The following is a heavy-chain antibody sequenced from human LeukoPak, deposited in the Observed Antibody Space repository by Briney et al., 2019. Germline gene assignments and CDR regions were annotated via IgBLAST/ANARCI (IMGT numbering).Heavy chain of an antibody. CDR2: ITSSGGST. J-gene: IGHJ5*02. V-gene: IGHV3-23*01. CDR3: ARSNWFDP. Sequence: PGGSLRLSCAGSGFTFSSYAMSWVRQAPGKGLEWVSAITSSGGSTYYADSVKGRFTISRDNSKSTLYLQMNSLRAEDTAVYYCARSNWFDPWGQGTLVTVSS. CDR1: GFTFSSYA.